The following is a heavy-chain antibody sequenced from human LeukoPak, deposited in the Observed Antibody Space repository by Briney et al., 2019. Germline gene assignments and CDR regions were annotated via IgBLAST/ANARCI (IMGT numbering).Heavy chain of an antibody. CDR1: GDSISSGTYY. J-gene: IGHJ4*02. CDR3: ARGVDRPKSYS. D-gene: IGHD5-12*01. Sequence: SQTLSLTCTVSGDSISSGTYYWSWMRLFPGKGLEWMGCIHYTGTIYYNPCRTSRVTISVDTSKNQFSLNLNSVTAADTGVYYCARGVDRPKSYSWGQETLVTVSS. V-gene: IGHV4-31*03. CDR2: IHYTGTI.